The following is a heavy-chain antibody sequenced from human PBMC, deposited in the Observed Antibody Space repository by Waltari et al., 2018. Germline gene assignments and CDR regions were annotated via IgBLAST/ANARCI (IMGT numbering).Heavy chain of an antibody. CDR2: IYHSENT. J-gene: IGHJ4*02. CDR3: ARSYNWNYHYFDY. V-gene: IGHV4-38-2*01. D-gene: IGHD1-7*01. CDR1: GYSTSSGHY. Sequence: QVQLQESGRGQVKPSETLSLTCAVSGYSTSSGHYWGWIRHHPGKGLEWIGIIYHSENTYYNPSLKSRVTISVDTSKNQFSLKLTSVTAADTALYYCARSYNWNYHYFDYWGQGTLVTVSS.